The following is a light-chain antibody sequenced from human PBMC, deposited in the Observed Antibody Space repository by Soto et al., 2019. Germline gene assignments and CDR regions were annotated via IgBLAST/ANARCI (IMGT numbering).Light chain of an antibody. CDR1: QSISIW. CDR3: QQYNNYFLT. J-gene: IGKJ4*01. Sequence: DIPMTQSPSTLSASVGDRVTITCRASQSISIWLAWYQQKPGEAPRLLIYDASSLESGVPSRFSGSGSGTEFTLTISSLQPDDSATYYCQQYNNYFLTFGGGTKVEIK. CDR2: DAS. V-gene: IGKV1-5*01.